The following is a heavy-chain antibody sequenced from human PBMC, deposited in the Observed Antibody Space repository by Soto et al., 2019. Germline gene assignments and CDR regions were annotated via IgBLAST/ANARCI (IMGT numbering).Heavy chain of an antibody. Sequence: ALVKVSCKTSGYTYISYSMHWVRQAPGQRLEWMGWINVGNGNTKYSQNFQGRVTINQDTSASTAYMELSSLTSEDTAVYYCAREKWGSGSRWLDPWGQGTLVTVSS. V-gene: IGHV1-3*01. D-gene: IGHD6-19*01. CDR1: GYTYISYS. J-gene: IGHJ5*02. CDR3: AREKWGSGSRWLDP. CDR2: INVGNGNT.